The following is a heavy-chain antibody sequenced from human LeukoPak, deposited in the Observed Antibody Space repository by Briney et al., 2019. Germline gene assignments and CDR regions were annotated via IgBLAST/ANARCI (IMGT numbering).Heavy chain of an antibody. Sequence: QPGGSLRLSCAASGFTFSSYGMHWVRQAPGKRLEWVAFIRYDGSNKYYADSVKGRFTISRDNSKNTLYLQMNSLRAEDTAVYYCAKVGPYSNSPLIPEYWGQGTLVTVSS. D-gene: IGHD4-11*01. V-gene: IGHV3-30*02. CDR2: IRYDGSNK. CDR3: AKVGPYSNSPLIPEY. J-gene: IGHJ4*02. CDR1: GFTFSSYG.